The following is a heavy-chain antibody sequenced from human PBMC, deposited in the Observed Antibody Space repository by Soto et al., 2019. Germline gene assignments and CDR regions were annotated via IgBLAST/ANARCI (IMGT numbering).Heavy chain of an antibody. J-gene: IGHJ5*02. CDR3: AIEEGLLNWFDP. Sequence: EVQLVESGGGLVQPGGSLRLSCAASGFTFSSYSMNWVRQAPGKGLVWVSYISSSSSTIYYAVSVNGRFTISRDNAKNSLDLQMNRLRAEETAVYYCAIEEGLLNWFDPWGQGTLVSVSS. V-gene: IGHV3-48*01. CDR1: GFTFSSYS. CDR2: ISSSSSTI. D-gene: IGHD1-26*01.